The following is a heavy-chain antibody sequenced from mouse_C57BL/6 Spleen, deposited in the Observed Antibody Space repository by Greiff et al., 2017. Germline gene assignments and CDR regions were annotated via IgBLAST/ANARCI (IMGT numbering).Heavy chain of an antibody. CDR2: INPYNGDT. D-gene: IGHD1-1*01. Sequence: EVNVVESGPELVKPGDSVKISCKASGYSFTGYFMNWVMQSHGKSLEWIGRINPYNGDTFYNQKFKGKATLTVDKSSSTAHMELRSLTSEDSAVYYCARWPYYGSSYGAMDYWGQGTSVTVSS. V-gene: IGHV1-20*01. CDR3: ARWPYYGSSYGAMDY. CDR1: GYSFTGYF. J-gene: IGHJ4*01.